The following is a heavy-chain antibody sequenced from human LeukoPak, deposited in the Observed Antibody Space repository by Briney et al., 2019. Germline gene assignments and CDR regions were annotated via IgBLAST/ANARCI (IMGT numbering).Heavy chain of an antibody. D-gene: IGHD6-13*01. V-gene: IGHV4-38-2*02. Sequence: PSETLSLTCTVSGGSISSYYWGWIRQPPGKGLEWIGSIYHSGSTYYNPSLKSRVTISVDTSKNQFSLKLSSVTAADTAVYYCASWYSSSGNYFDYWGQGTLVTVSS. CDR3: ASWYSSSGNYFDY. J-gene: IGHJ4*02. CDR1: GGSISSYY. CDR2: IYHSGST.